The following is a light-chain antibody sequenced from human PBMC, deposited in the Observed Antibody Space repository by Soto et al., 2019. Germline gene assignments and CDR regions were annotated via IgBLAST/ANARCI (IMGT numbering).Light chain of an antibody. CDR2: SNN. V-gene: IGLV1-44*01. Sequence: SVLTQPHSASGTPGQRVTISCSGSSSNIGRNTVNWYQQLPGTAPKLHIYSNNQRPQGVPDRFSGSKSGTSASLAISGLQSEDEADYYCAAWDDSLNGPVFGGGTKLTVL. CDR1: SSNIGRNT. CDR3: AAWDDSLNGPV. J-gene: IGLJ2*01.